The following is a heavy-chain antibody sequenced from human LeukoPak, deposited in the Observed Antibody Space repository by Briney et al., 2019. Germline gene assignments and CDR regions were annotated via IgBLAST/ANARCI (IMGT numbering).Heavy chain of an antibody. CDR1: GFTFSSYA. D-gene: IGHD2-2*01. V-gene: IGHV3-64*01. CDR3: ARGGSGYCSGTSCFGFDY. Sequence: GGSLRLSCAASGFTFSSYAMHWVRQAPGKGLEYVSAISSNGGSTYYANSVKGRFTISRDNSKNTLYLQMGSLRAEDMAVYYCARGGSGYCSGTSCFGFDYWGQGTLVTVSS. CDR2: ISSNGGST. J-gene: IGHJ4*02.